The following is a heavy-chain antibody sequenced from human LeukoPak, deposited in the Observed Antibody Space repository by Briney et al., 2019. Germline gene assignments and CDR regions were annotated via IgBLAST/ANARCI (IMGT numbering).Heavy chain of an antibody. CDR3: ATLGAYGDSIDY. Sequence: SETLSLTCTVSGGSISSGGYYWSWIRQHPGKGLEWIGCIYYSGSTYYNPSLKSRVTISVDTSKNQFSLKLSSVTAADTAVYYCATLGAYGDSIDYWGQGTLVTVSS. D-gene: IGHD4-17*01. J-gene: IGHJ4*02. CDR1: GGSISSGGYY. CDR2: IYYSGST. V-gene: IGHV4-31*03.